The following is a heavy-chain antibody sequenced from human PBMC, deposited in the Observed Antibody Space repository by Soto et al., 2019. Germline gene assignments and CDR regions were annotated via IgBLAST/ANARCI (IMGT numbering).Heavy chain of an antibody. CDR2: IKQDGSEK. V-gene: IGHV3-7*01. J-gene: IGHJ4*02. CDR1: GFTFSSYW. D-gene: IGHD2-15*01. CDR3: ARRDCGGGSCYSDPGFGY. Sequence: EVQLVESGGGLVQPGGSLRLSCAASGFTFSSYWMSWVRQAPGKGLEWVANIKQDGSEKYYVDSVKGRFTITRDNAKNSLYLQMNSLRAEDTAVYYCARRDCGGGSCYSDPGFGYWGQGTLVTVSS.